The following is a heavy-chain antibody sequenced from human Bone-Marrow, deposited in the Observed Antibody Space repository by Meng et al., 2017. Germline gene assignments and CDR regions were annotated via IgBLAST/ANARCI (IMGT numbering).Heavy chain of an antibody. CDR3: VRDDCSSTSCYADAFDL. D-gene: IGHD2-2*01. V-gene: IGHV3-74*01. CDR2: INSDGRSI. Sequence: GGSLRLSCAASGFSLSNYWVHWVRQAPKKGLVWVSRINSDGRSINYADSVKGRFTISRDNAKNTLYLEMNSLRADDTAVYYCVRDDCSSTSCYADAFDLWGQGTMVTVSS. CDR1: GFSLSNYW. J-gene: IGHJ3*01.